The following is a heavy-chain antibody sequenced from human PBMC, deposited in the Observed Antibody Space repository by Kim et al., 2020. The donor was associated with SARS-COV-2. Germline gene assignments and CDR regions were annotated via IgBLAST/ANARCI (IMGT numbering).Heavy chain of an antibody. Sequence: ASVKVSCKVSGYTLTELSMHWVRQAPGKGLEWMGGFDPEDGETIYAQKFQGRVTMTEDTSTDTAYMELSSLRSEDTAVYYCATDTRSGQLVINAFDIWGQGTMVTVSS. CDR3: ATDTRSGQLVINAFDI. V-gene: IGHV1-24*01. CDR2: FDPEDGET. D-gene: IGHD6-13*01. J-gene: IGHJ3*02. CDR1: GYTLTELS.